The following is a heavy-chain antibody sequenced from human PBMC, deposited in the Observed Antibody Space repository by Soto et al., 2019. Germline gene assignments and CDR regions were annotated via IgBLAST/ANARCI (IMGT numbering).Heavy chain of an antibody. CDR3: AKAYGSGSYSYLFDY. Sequence: EVQLLESGGGLVQPGGSLRLSCAASAFTFSSYAMSWVRQAPGKGLEWVSTISAGGGGTYYADSVKGRFTISRDNSKNTLYLQMNSLSAEDSAVYYCAKAYGSGSYSYLFDYWGHGTLVTVSS. CDR1: AFTFSSYA. CDR2: ISAGGGGT. D-gene: IGHD3-10*01. V-gene: IGHV3-23*01. J-gene: IGHJ4*01.